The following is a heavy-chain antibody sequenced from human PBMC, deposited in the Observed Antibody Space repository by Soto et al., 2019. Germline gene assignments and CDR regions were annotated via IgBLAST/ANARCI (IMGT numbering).Heavy chain of an antibody. V-gene: IGHV1-69*06. J-gene: IGHJ4*02. CDR1: GGTFSSYA. D-gene: IGHD2-21*02. Sequence: SVKVSCKASGGTFSSYAISWVRQAPGQGLEWMGGIIPIFGTANYAQKFQGRVTITADKSTSTAYMELSSLRSEDTAVYYCARDSAYCGGDCPDSRFDYWGQGTLVTVSS. CDR3: ARDSAYCGGDCPDSRFDY. CDR2: IIPIFGTA.